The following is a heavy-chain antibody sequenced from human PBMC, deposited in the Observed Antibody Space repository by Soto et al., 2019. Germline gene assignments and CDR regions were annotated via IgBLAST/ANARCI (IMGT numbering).Heavy chain of an antibody. Sequence: QVQLVQSGAEVKKPGASVKVSCQTSGYNFSAYYFNWVRQAAGQGPEWMGWLNPRNGQTGYVQKFRGRVTMTRDTSIATVYLELSRLTSXXXXXXFXARETDTSMVDYWGQGTLVTVSS. CDR1: GYNFSAYY. V-gene: IGHV1-8*01. J-gene: IGHJ4*02. CDR2: LNPRNGQT. CDR3: ARETDTSMVDY. D-gene: IGHD5-18*01.